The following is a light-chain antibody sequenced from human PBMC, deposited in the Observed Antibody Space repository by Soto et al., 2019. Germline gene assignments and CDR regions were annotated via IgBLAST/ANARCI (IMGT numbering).Light chain of an antibody. CDR3: QQRSNLA. J-gene: IGKJ4*01. CDR1: QSVSSY. V-gene: IGKV3-11*01. CDR2: DAS. Sequence: EIVLTQAPAILSLSPGERATLSCRASQSVSSYLAWYQQKPGQAPRLLIYDASNRATGIPARFSGSGSGTDFTLTISSLEPEDFAVYYCQQRSNLAFGGGSKVDIK.